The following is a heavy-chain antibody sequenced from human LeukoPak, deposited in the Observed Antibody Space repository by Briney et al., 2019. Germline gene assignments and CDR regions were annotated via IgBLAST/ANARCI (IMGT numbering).Heavy chain of an antibody. J-gene: IGHJ5*02. CDR2: ISYDGSNK. Sequence: GGSLRLSCAASGFTFSSYAMHWVRQAPGKGLEWVAVISYDGSNKYYADSVKGRFTISRDNSKNTLYLQMNSLRAEDTAVYYCARDGSLQLVLHNWFDPWGQGTLVTVSS. V-gene: IGHV3-30-3*01. CDR3: ARDGSLQLVLHNWFDP. D-gene: IGHD6-13*01. CDR1: GFTFSSYA.